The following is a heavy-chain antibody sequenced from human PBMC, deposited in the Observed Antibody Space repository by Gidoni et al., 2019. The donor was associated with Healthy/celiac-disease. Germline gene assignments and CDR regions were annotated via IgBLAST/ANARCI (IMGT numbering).Heavy chain of an antibody. CDR2: IRSKANSYAT. D-gene: IGHD4-17*01. J-gene: IGHJ5*02. CDR1: GFPFSGSA. Sequence: EVQLVESGGGLVQPGGSLQLSCAASGFPFSGSAMHWVRQASGKGLEWVGRIRSKANSYATAYAASVKGRFTISRDDSKNTAYLQMNSLKTEDTAVYYCTRLAWTTDGTWGQGTLVTVSS. V-gene: IGHV3-73*02. CDR3: TRLAWTTDGT.